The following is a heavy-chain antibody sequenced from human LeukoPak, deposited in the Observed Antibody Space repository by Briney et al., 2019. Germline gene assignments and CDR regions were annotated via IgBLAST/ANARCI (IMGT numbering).Heavy chain of an antibody. CDR1: GFTVSSNY. V-gene: IGHV3-53*05. CDR3: ARDLQYQLSGMDV. D-gene: IGHD2-2*01. CDR2: IYTGRTT. Sequence: GGSLRLSCAASGFTVSSNYMTWVRQAPGKGLEWVSVIYTGRTTHYADSVKGRFTISSDNSKNTLYLQMNSLTIEDTAVYFCARDLQYQLSGMDVWGQGTPVTVSS. J-gene: IGHJ6*02.